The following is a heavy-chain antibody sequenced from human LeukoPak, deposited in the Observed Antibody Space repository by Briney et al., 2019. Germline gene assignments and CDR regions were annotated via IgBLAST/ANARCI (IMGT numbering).Heavy chain of an antibody. CDR1: GFIFSNYG. CDR3: ARGKSPAMFTPVDY. D-gene: IGHD5-18*01. J-gene: IGHJ4*02. Sequence: GGSLRLSCAASGFIFSNYGIHWVRQAPGKGLEWVGVIWYDGSTKYNPDSVKGRFTISRDSSKNTVNLQMNRLRAEDTAVYYCARGKSPAMFTPVDYWGQGSLVTVSP. V-gene: IGHV3-33*01. CDR2: IWYDGSTK.